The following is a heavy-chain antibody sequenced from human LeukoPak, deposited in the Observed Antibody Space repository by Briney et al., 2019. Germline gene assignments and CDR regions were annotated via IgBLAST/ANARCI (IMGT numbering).Heavy chain of an antibody. Sequence: GGSLRLSYAASGLTFRSYWMDWVHQVPGKGLMWISRIKSDGSSITYAESVKGRFTISRDNAKNTLYLQMNSLRAEDTAVYYCARDQLYCSGGICYFDYWGRGTLVTVSS. CDR3: ARDQLYCSGGICYFDY. D-gene: IGHD2-15*01. CDR1: GLTFRSYW. CDR2: IKSDGSSI. V-gene: IGHV3-74*01. J-gene: IGHJ4*02.